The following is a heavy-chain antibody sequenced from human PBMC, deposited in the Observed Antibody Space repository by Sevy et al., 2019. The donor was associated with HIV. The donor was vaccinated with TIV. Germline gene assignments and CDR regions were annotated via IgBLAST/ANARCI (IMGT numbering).Heavy chain of an antibody. Sequence: SETLSLTCTVSGGSITSLYWNWIRQPPGKGLEWIANIYYNGHINYTPSLKSRVTLSLDTSKNQFPLRRGSVTAADTAMYYCAGENAWGRGYSWGQGTLVTVSS. CDR2: IYYNGHI. CDR3: AGENAWGRGYS. J-gene: IGHJ4*02. D-gene: IGHD1-26*01. V-gene: IGHV4-59*11. CDR1: GGSITSLY.